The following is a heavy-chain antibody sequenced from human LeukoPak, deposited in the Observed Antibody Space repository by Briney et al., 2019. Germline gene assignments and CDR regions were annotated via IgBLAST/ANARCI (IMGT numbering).Heavy chain of an antibody. D-gene: IGHD2-2*01. CDR3: ARGWSSTSWFDY. Sequence: MPSETLSLTCAVYGGSFSGYYWSWIRQPPGKGLEWIGEINHSGSTNYNPSLKSRVTISVDTSKNQFSLKLSSVTAADTAVYYCARGWSSTSWFDYWGQGTLVTVSS. CDR1: GGSFSGYY. V-gene: IGHV4-34*01. CDR2: INHSGST. J-gene: IGHJ4*02.